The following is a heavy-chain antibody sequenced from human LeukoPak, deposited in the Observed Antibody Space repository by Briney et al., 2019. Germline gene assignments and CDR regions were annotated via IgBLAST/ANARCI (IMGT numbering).Heavy chain of an antibody. Sequence: GGSLRLSCAASGFTFSSYYMYWVRQAPGKGLVWVSRISIDGRSTAYADSVKGRFTISRDNAKNTLYLQMNSLRAEDTAVYYCVRYNWNLGVYWGQGTLVTVSS. CDR2: ISIDGRST. V-gene: IGHV3-74*03. CDR3: VRYNWNLGVY. CDR1: GFTFSSYY. J-gene: IGHJ4*02. D-gene: IGHD1-1*01.